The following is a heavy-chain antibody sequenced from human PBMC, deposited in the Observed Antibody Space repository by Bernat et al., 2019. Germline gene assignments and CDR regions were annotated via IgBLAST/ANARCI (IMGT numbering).Heavy chain of an antibody. CDR2: ISGSGGST. V-gene: IGHV3-23*04. J-gene: IGHJ4*02. CDR3: AKDHVLLWFGELLFYFDY. D-gene: IGHD3-10*01. CDR1: GFTFSSYA. Sequence: VQLVESGGGLVQPGGSLRLSCAASGFTFSSYAMSWVRQAPGKGLEWVSAISGSGGSTYYADSVKGRFTISRDNSKNTLYLQMNSLRAEDTAVYYCAKDHVLLWFGELLFYFDYWGQGTLVTVSS.